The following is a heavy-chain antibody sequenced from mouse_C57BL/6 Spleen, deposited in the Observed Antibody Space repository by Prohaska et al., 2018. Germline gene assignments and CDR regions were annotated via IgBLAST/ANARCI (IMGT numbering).Heavy chain of an antibody. V-gene: IGHV5-4*01. Sequence: EVQLVESGGGLVKPGGSLKLSCAASGFTFSSYAMSWVRQTPEKRLEWVATSSDGGSYTYYPDNVKGRFTISRDNAKNNLYLQMSHLKSEDTAMYYCARDHYSNPYYFDYWGQGTTLTVSS. CDR1: GFTFSSYA. D-gene: IGHD2-5*01. CDR2: SSDGGSYT. CDR3: ARDHYSNPYYFDY. J-gene: IGHJ2*01.